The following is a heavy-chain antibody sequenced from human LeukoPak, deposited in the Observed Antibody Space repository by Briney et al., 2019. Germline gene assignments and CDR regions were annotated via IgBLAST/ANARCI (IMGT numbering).Heavy chain of an antibody. V-gene: IGHV4-4*07. CDR3: ARDYRVNLVGYWYFDL. Sequence: PSETLSLTCTVSGDSISDYYWTWIRQPAGKGPEWMRRIYNDGATDYNPFLRGRVTMSVDTSKNQFSLNLRSVTAADTAVYYCARDYRVNLVGYWYFDLWGRGTAVIVSS. CDR2: IYNDGAT. CDR1: GDSISDYY. D-gene: IGHD3-16*02. J-gene: IGHJ2*01.